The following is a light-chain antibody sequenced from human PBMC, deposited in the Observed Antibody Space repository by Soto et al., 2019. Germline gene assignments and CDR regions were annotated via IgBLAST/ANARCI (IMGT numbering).Light chain of an antibody. J-gene: IGKJ1*01. CDR3: QQYNKWPLT. Sequence: EIVMTQSPAILSLSPGETATLPCRASQSVTTKLAWYQQTPGQAPRLLIYGASTRATGIPVRFSGSASGTEFTLTISSLQSEDFTVYYCQQYNKWPLTFGQGTKVDIK. V-gene: IGKV3-15*01. CDR1: QSVTTK. CDR2: GAS.